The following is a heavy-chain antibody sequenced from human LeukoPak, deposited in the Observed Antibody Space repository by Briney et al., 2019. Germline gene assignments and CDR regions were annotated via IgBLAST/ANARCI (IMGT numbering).Heavy chain of an antibody. V-gene: IGHV3-20*04. CDR2: INRNGGST. Sequence: GGSLRLSCAASGFTFDDYGMSWVRQPPGKGLEWVSGINRNGGSTDYADSVKGRFTISRENGKNSHFLPMNSLRVEDTALYYCSRGFRNGPFDCWGQGTLVTVSS. CDR3: SRGFRNGPFDC. CDR1: GFTFDDYG. D-gene: IGHD2-8*01. J-gene: IGHJ4*02.